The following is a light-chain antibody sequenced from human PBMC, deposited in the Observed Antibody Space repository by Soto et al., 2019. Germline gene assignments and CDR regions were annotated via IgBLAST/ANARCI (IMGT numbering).Light chain of an antibody. CDR3: SSYGGRTNLV. CDR2: EVS. Sequence: QSALTQPPSASGSPGQSVTISCTGTSSDVGGSNYVSWYQQHPGKAPKLMIYEVSKRPSGVPDRFSGSKSGNTASLTVSGLKADDEADYYCSSYGGRTNLVFGGGTKLTVL. J-gene: IGLJ3*02. CDR1: SSDVGGSNY. V-gene: IGLV2-8*01.